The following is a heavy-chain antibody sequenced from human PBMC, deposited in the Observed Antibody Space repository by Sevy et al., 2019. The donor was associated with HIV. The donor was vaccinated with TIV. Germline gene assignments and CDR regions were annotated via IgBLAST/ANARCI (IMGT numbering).Heavy chain of an antibody. J-gene: IGHJ4*02. Sequence: SETLSLTCTVSGGSISSSSYYWGWIRQPPGKGLEWIGSINYSGSTYYNPSLKSRVTISVDTSKNQFSLKLSSVTAADTAVYYCATSEGAAAGTFDYWGQGTLVTVSS. CDR2: INYSGST. D-gene: IGHD6-13*01. V-gene: IGHV4-39*01. CDR3: ATSEGAAAGTFDY. CDR1: GGSISSSSYY.